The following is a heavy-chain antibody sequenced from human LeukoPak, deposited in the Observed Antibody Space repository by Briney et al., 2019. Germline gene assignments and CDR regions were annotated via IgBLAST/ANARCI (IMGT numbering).Heavy chain of an antibody. CDR3: AQGGSPRPCCGGDCYFFQS. Sequence: PGGSLRLSCAASGFIFNTYGMNWVRQAPGKGLEWVSGISGTGHYTYYADSVKGRFTISRDTSKNTVYLQMNSLRAEDTAVYFCAQGGSPRPCCGGDCYFFQSWGQGTLVTVSS. D-gene: IGHD2-21*01. CDR2: ISGTGHYT. J-gene: IGHJ4*02. CDR1: GFIFNTYG. V-gene: IGHV3-23*01.